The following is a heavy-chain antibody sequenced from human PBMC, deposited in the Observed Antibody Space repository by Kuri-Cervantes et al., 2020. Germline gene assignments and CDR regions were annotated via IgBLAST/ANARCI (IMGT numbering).Heavy chain of an antibody. J-gene: IGHJ4*02. CDR2: IYTSGST. D-gene: IGHD3-10*01. V-gene: IGHV4-4*07. CDR3: GGTMVRGVIMADY. Sequence: GSLRLSCTVSGGSISSYYWSWIRQPAGKGLEWIGRIYTSGSTNYNPSLKSRVTMSVDTSKNQFSLKLSSVTAADTAVYYCGGTMVRGVIMADYWGQGTLVTVSS. CDR1: GGSISSYY.